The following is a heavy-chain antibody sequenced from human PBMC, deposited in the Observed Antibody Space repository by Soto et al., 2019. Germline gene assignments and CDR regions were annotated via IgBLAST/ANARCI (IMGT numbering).Heavy chain of an antibody. CDR3: ATGYGSISYFCDH. V-gene: IGHV3-23*01. Sequence: EVQLLESGGGLVQPGGSLRLSCAASGFAFSSYAMSWVRQAPGKGLEWVSIIGGSGGSTNYADSVKGRFTISRDNSRNTLYLQMNSLRAEDTAMYSCATGYGSISYFCDHWGQGTLVTVSS. CDR2: IGGSGGST. J-gene: IGHJ4*02. CDR1: GFAFSSYA. D-gene: IGHD6-13*01.